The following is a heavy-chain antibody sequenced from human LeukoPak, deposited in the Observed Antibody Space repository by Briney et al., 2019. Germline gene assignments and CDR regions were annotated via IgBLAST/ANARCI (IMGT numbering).Heavy chain of an antibody. CDR1: GYTFTSHG. J-gene: IGHJ4*02. CDR3: ARDDYYDSSGYYPFDY. CDR2: ISAYNGNT. Sequence: ASVKASCKASGYTFTSHGISWVRQAPGQGLEWMGWISAYNGNTNYAQKLQGRVTMTTDTSTSTAYMELRSLRSDDTAVYYCARDDYYDSSGYYPFDYWGQGTLVTVSS. D-gene: IGHD3-22*01. V-gene: IGHV1-18*01.